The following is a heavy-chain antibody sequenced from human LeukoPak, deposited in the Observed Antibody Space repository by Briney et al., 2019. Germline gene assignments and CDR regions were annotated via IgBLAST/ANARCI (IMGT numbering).Heavy chain of an antibody. CDR2: IKQDGSEK. V-gene: IGHV3-7*03. J-gene: IGHJ6*04. CDR1: GFTFSSYW. Sequence: GGSLRLSCAAPGFTFSSYWMSWVRQAPGKGLEWVANIKQDGSEKYYVDSVRGRFTISRDNAKNSLYLQMNSLRAEDTAVYYCARESSILYSGYDRPYGMDVWGKGTTVTVSS. D-gene: IGHD5-12*01. CDR3: ARESSILYSGYDRPYGMDV.